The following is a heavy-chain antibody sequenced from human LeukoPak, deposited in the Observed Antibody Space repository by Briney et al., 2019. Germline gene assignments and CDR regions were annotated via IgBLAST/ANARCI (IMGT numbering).Heavy chain of an antibody. Sequence: ASVKVSCKASGGTFSSYAISWVRQAPGQGLEWMGWISAYNGNTNYAQKLQGRVTMTTDTSTSTAYMELRSLRSDDTAVYYCVRVRVAGDWFDPWGQGTLVTVSS. D-gene: IGHD6-19*01. V-gene: IGHV1-18*01. J-gene: IGHJ5*02. CDR1: GGTFSSYA. CDR3: VRVRVAGDWFDP. CDR2: ISAYNGNT.